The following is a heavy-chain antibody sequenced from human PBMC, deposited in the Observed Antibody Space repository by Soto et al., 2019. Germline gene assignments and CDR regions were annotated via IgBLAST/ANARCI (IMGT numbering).Heavy chain of an antibody. CDR3: ARAEGYYDSSSELDY. CDR1: GFTFSSYS. D-gene: IGHD3-22*01. Sequence: PGGSLRLSCAASGFTFSSYSMNWVRQAPGKGLEWVSSISSSSSYIYYADSVKGRFTISRDNAKNSLYLQMNGLRAEDTAVYYCARAEGYYDSSSELDYWGQGTLVTVSS. J-gene: IGHJ4*02. CDR2: ISSSSSYI. V-gene: IGHV3-21*01.